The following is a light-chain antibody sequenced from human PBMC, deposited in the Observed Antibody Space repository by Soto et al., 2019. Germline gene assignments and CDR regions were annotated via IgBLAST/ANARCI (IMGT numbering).Light chain of an antibody. Sequence: QSVLTQPRSVSGSPGQSVTISCTGTSSDVGGYNYVSWYQQHPDKAPKLMIYDVSKRPSGVPDRFSGSKSGNTASLTISGLQAEDEADYYCCSYAGSSYVFGTGTKLTVL. J-gene: IGLJ1*01. CDR2: DVS. CDR1: SSDVGGYNY. CDR3: CSYAGSSYV. V-gene: IGLV2-11*01.